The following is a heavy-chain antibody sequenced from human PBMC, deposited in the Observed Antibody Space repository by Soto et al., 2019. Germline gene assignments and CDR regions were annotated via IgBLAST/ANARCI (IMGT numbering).Heavy chain of an antibody. J-gene: IGHJ6*02. CDR2: ISSSSSYI. V-gene: IGHV3-21*01. CDR3: ARDKGSSSSPPLYYYYGMDV. CDR1: GFTFSSYS. D-gene: IGHD6-6*01. Sequence: LRLSCAASGFTFSSYSMNWVRQAPGKGLEWVSSISSSSSYIYYADSVKGRFTISRDNAKNSLYLQMNSLRAEDTAVYYCARDKGSSSSPPLYYYYGMDVWGQGTTVTVSS.